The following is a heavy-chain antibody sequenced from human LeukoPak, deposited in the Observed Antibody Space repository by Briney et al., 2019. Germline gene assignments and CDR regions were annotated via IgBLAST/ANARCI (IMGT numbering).Heavy chain of an antibody. J-gene: IGHJ4*02. D-gene: IGHD6-19*01. CDR3: AFLGSSGWFDY. CDR2: FDPEDGET. CDR1: GYTLTELS. V-gene: IGHV1-24*01. Sequence: GASVKVSCKVSGYTLTELSMHWVRQAPGKGPEWMGGFDPEDGETIYAQKFQGRVTMTEDTSTSTAYMELRSLRSDDTAVYYCAFLGSSGWFDYWGQGTLVTVSS.